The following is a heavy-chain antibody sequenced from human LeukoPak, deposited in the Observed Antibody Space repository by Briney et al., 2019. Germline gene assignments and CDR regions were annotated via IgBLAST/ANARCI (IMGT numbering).Heavy chain of an antibody. Sequence: PGGSLRLSCVGSGFIFSSYDMGWVRQAPGKGLEWVSSISRAGDRTYYEDSVKGRFTISRDNSRNTMYLQMNSLRAEDTAVYHCARGESFAFDVWGQGTMVTVSS. CDR3: ARGESFAFDV. CDR1: GFIFSSYD. CDR2: ISRAGDRT. V-gene: IGHV3-23*01. J-gene: IGHJ3*01.